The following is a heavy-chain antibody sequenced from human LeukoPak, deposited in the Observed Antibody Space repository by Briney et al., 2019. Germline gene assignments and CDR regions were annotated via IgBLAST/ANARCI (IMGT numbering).Heavy chain of an antibody. D-gene: IGHD3-22*01. CDR1: GFTFSSYA. J-gene: IGHJ4*02. CDR2: ISYDGSNK. Sequence: GGSLRLSCAASGFTFSSYAMHWVRQAPGKGLEWVAVISYDGSNKYYADSVKGRFTISRDNSKNTLYLQMNSLRAEDTAVYYCARAERIVVSNYFDYWGQGTLVTVSS. CDR3: ARAERIVVSNYFDY. V-gene: IGHV3-30-3*01.